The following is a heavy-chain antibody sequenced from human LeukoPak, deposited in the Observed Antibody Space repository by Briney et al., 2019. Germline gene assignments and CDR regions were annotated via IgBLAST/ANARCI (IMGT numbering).Heavy chain of an antibody. CDR3: ATSRRGGSYYFDY. CDR2: IYYSGST. J-gene: IGHJ4*02. CDR1: GVSISSGGYY. Sequence: SQTLSLTCTVSGVSISSGGYYWSWIRQHPGKGLEWIGYIYYSGSTYYNPSLKSRVTISVDTSKNQFSLKLSSVTAADTAVYYCATSRRGGSYYFDYWGQGTLVTVSS. V-gene: IGHV4-31*03. D-gene: IGHD1-26*01.